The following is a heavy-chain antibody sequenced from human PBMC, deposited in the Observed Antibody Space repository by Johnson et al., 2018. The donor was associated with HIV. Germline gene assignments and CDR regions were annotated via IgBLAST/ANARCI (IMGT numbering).Heavy chain of an antibody. D-gene: IGHD3-22*01. CDR2: IKSKTDGGTT. V-gene: IGHV3-15*01. CDR1: GFTFSSYA. CDR3: ARDATYYYDSSGYHDAFDI. Sequence: VQLVESGGGVVQPGRSLRLSCAASGFTFSSYAMHWVRQAPGKGLEWVGRIKSKTDGGTTDYAAPVKGRFTISRHDSKNMLYLQMNSLKTEDTAVYYCARDATYYYDSSGYHDAFDIWGQGTMVTVSS. J-gene: IGHJ3*02.